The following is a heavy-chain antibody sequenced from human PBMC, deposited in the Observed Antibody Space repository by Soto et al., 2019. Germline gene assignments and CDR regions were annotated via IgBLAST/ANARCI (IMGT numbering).Heavy chain of an antibody. D-gene: IGHD6-13*01. CDR2: IYYSGST. V-gene: IGHV4-39*01. CDR3: ASQSIAAAGTCFDY. J-gene: IGHJ4*02. Sequence: TSETLSLTCTVSGGSISSSSYYWGWIRQPPGKGLEWIGSIYYSGSTYYNPSLKSRVTISVDTSKNQFSLKLSSVTAADTAVYYCASQSIAAAGTCFDYWGQGTLVTVS. CDR1: GGSISSSSYY.